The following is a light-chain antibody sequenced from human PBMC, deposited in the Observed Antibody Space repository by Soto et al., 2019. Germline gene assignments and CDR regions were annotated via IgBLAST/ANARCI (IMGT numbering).Light chain of an antibody. J-gene: IGKJ4*01. V-gene: IGKV3-20*01. CDR1: QSVGMNY. Sequence: EIVLTQSPGTLSLSPGESATLSCRASQSVGMNYLAWFHHKPAQAPRLLIYDASNRATGVPDRFSGSGSGTDFTLSVTRLEPEDFAVYYCHQYAVSPLTFRGGNTVEIK. CDR2: DAS. CDR3: HQYAVSPLT.